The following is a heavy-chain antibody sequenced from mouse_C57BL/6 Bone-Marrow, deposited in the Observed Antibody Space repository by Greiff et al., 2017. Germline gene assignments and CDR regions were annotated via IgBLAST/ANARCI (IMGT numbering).Heavy chain of an antibody. CDR3: ARQRGAATYYFDY. CDR1: GFTFSSYT. Sequence: EVQVVESGGGLVQPGGSLKLSCAASGFTFSSYTMSWVRQTPEKRLGWVAYISNGGGSTYYPNPVKGRLTISRDNAKNTLYLQMSSLKSEATAMYYCARQRGAATYYFDYWGQGTTLTVSS. V-gene: IGHV5-12-2*01. D-gene: IGHD1-2*01. J-gene: IGHJ2*01. CDR2: ISNGGGST.